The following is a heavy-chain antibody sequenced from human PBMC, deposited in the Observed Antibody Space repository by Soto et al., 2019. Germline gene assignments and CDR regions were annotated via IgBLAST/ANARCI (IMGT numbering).Heavy chain of an antibody. CDR1: GGSISSSSYY. CDR3: ARVRIAARTGAYGMDV. Sequence: LSLTCTVSGGSISSSSYYWGWIRQPPGKGLEWIGSIYYSGSTYYNPSLKSRVTISVDTSKNQFSLKLSSVTAADTAVYYCARVRIAARTGAYGMDVWGQGTTVTVSS. V-gene: IGHV4-39*07. D-gene: IGHD6-6*01. J-gene: IGHJ6*02. CDR2: IYYSGST.